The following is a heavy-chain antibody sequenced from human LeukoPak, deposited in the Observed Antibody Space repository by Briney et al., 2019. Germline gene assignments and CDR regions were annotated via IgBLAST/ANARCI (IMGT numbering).Heavy chain of an antibody. J-gene: IGHJ4*02. CDR3: ASPRATDFWSGYPN. V-gene: IGHV3-7*01. Sequence: GGSLRLSCVASGFTFNRYWMSWVRQAPGKGLEWVANIKQDGSEKYYVHSVEGRFTISRDNAKKSLYLQMDSLRAEDTAIYYCASPRATDFWSGYPNWGQGTLVTVS. CDR2: IKQDGSEK. CDR1: GFTFNRYW. D-gene: IGHD3-3*01.